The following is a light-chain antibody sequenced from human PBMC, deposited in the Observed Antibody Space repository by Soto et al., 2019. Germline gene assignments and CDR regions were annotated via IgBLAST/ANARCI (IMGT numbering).Light chain of an antibody. Sequence: EIVLTQSPGTLSLSPGERATLSCRASQTVTSSFLAWYQRKPGQAPRLLIYGASDRATGIPDRFTGSGSGTDFTLTINRVEPEDFAVYFCQQYAGSPRTFGQGTKVDIK. CDR2: GAS. CDR3: QQYAGSPRT. CDR1: QTVTSSF. V-gene: IGKV3-20*01. J-gene: IGKJ1*01.